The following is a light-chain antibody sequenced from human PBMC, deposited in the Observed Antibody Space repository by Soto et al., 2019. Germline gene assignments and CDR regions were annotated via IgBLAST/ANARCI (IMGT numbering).Light chain of an antibody. V-gene: IGKV1-5*03. CDR2: KAS. J-gene: IGKJ4*01. CDR3: HRYNSSPLT. Sequence: DIQMTQSPSTLSASVGDRVTITCRASQSISSWLAWYQQKPGKAPKLLIYKASCLESGVPSRFRGSGSGTEFTLSISSLQPEDFATYYCHRYNSSPLTFGGGTKVEIK. CDR1: QSISSW.